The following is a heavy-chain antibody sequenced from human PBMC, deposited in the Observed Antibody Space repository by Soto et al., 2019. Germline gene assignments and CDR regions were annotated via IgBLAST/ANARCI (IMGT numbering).Heavy chain of an antibody. V-gene: IGHV3-23*01. Sequence: EVQLLESGGGLVQPGGSLRLSCAASGFTFSSYAMSWVRQAPGKGLEWVSAISGSGGSTYYADSVKGRFNISRDNSKNTLYLQMNSLRAEDTAVYYCALTSKMVYYYMDVWGKGTTVTVSS. CDR3: ALTSKMVYYYMDV. CDR1: GFTFSSYA. J-gene: IGHJ6*03. CDR2: ISGSGGST. D-gene: IGHD2-8*01.